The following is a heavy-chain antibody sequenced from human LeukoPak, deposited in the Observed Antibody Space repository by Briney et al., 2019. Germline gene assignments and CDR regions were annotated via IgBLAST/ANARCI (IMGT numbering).Heavy chain of an antibody. D-gene: IGHD3-22*01. Sequence: GGSLRLSCAASGFTFSIYWMSWVRQAPGKGLEWVANIKQDGSEKYYVDSVKGRFTISRDNAKNSLYLQMNSLRAEDTAVYYCARASEYYYDSSGYYYSGNAFDIWGQGTMVTVSS. CDR3: ARASEYYYDSSGYYYSGNAFDI. V-gene: IGHV3-7*01. CDR1: GFTFSIYW. J-gene: IGHJ3*02. CDR2: IKQDGSEK.